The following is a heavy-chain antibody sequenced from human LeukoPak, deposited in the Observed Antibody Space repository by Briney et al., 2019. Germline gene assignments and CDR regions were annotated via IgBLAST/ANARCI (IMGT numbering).Heavy chain of an antibody. CDR3: AKDMGMFYYDTTRYYGYYFDY. Sequence: VQPGGSLRLSCAASGFTFSTYAMSWVRQAPGMGLEWVSTISVVGGATHADSVKGRFTISRDNSKNTLYLQMKSLRAEDTAVYYCAKDMGMFYYDTTRYYGYYFDYWGQGTLVTVSS. CDR2: ISVVGGAT. D-gene: IGHD3-22*01. CDR1: GFTFSTYA. J-gene: IGHJ4*02. V-gene: IGHV3-23*01.